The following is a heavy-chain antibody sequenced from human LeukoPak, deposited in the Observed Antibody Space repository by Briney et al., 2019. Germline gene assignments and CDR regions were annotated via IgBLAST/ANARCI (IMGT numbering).Heavy chain of an antibody. CDR2: ISGSGGRT. J-gene: IGHJ4*02. D-gene: IGHD6-19*01. CDR1: GFTFSSYA. V-gene: IGHV3-23*01. Sequence: PGGSLRLSCAASGFTFSSYAMSWVRQAPGKGLEWVSSISGSGGRTYYADSVKGRFTISRDNSKNILSLQMNSLRVEDTALYYCAKDQQWLVNWGQGTLLTVSS. CDR3: AKDQQWLVN.